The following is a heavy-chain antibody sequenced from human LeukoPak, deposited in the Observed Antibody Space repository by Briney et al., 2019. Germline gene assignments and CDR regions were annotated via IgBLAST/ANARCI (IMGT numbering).Heavy chain of an antibody. CDR2: ISGSGGST. CDR1: GFTFSSYA. V-gene: IGHV3-23*01. Sequence: PGGSLRLSCAASGFTFSSYAMSWVRQAPGKGLEWVSAISGSGGSTYYADSVKGRFTISKDNSKNTLYLQMNSVRAEDTAAYYGAKGGGYMDVWGKGTTVTVSS. CDR3: AKGGGYMDV. J-gene: IGHJ6*03.